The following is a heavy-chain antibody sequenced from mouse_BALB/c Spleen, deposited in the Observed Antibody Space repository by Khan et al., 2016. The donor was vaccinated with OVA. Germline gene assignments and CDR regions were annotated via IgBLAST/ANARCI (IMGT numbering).Heavy chain of an antibody. J-gene: IGHJ1*01. Sequence: EVQLQESGPDLVKPSQSLSLTCTVTGYSITSGYSWHWIRQFPGNKLEWMGYIHYSGSTNYNPSLKSRISITRDTSKNQFFLQLNSVPTEDTATYYCARSGTTVVAYWYFDVWGAGTTVTVSS. CDR1: GYSITSGYS. CDR3: ARSGTTVVAYWYFDV. D-gene: IGHD1-1*01. CDR2: IHYSGST. V-gene: IGHV3-1*02.